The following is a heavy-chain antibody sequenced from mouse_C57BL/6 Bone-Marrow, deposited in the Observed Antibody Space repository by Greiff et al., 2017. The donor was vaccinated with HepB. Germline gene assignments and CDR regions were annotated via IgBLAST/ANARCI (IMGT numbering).Heavy chain of an antibody. CDR2: IRLKSDNYAT. Sequence: EVKLVESGGGLVQPGGSMKLSCVASGFTFSNYWMNWVRQSPEKGLEWVAQIRLKSDNYATHYAESVKGRFTISRDDSKSSVYLQMNNSRAEDTGIYYCTDDYGSRDYYAMDYWGQGTSVTVSS. CDR1: GFTFSNYW. D-gene: IGHD1-1*01. J-gene: IGHJ4*01. CDR3: TDDYGSRDYYAMDY. V-gene: IGHV6-3*01.